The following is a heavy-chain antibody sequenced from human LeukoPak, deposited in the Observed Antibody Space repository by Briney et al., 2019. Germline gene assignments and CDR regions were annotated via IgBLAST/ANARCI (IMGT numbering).Heavy chain of an antibody. J-gene: IGHJ6*04. Sequence: GGSLRLSCAASGFTFSSYGMHWVRQAPGKGLEWVAVIWYDGSNKYYADSVKGRFTISRDNSKNTLYLQMNSLRAEDTAVYYCARGQYYYYGMDVWGEGTTVTVSS. CDR2: IWYDGSNK. V-gene: IGHV3-33*01. CDR3: ARGQYYYYGMDV. CDR1: GFTFSSYG.